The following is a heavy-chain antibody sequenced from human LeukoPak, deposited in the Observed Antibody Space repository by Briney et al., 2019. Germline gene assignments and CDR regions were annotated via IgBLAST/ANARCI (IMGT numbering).Heavy chain of an antibody. CDR3: AKVPEGY. Sequence: GRSLRLSCAASGFTFSSYGMHWVRQAQGKGLEWVAVISYDGSNKYYADSVKGRFTISRDNSKNTLYLQMNSLRAEDTAVYYCAKVPEGYWGQGTLVTVSS. D-gene: IGHD1-14*01. V-gene: IGHV3-30*18. CDR2: ISYDGSNK. CDR1: GFTFSSYG. J-gene: IGHJ4*02.